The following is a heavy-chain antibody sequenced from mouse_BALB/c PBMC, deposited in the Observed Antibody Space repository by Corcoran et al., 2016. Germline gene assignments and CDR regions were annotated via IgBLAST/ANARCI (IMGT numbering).Heavy chain of an antibody. CDR3: AIRVDYGKPLYAMDY. CDR1: GYTFSSYW. J-gene: IGHJ4*01. CDR2: ILPGSGST. V-gene: IGHV1-9*01. D-gene: IGHD2-1*01. Sequence: QVQLQQSGAELMKPGASVKISCKATGYTFSSYWIEWVKQRPGHGLEWIGEILPGSGSTHYNEKFKGKATFTADTSSNTAYMQLSSLTSEDSAVYYCAIRVDYGKPLYAMDYWGQGTSVTVSS.